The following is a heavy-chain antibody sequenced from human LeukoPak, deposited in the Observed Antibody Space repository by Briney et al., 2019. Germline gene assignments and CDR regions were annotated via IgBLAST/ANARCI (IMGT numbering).Heavy chain of an antibody. D-gene: IGHD2-2*01. CDR1: GFTFSTYA. CDR2: ISSNGGST. Sequence: AGGSLRLSSAASGFTFSTYAMHWVRQAPGKGLEYVSAISSNGGSTYYANSVKGRFTISRDNSKNTLYLQMGSLRAEDMAVYYCARDYCSSTSCLLDYWGQGTLVTVSS. V-gene: IGHV3-64*01. CDR3: ARDYCSSTSCLLDY. J-gene: IGHJ4*02.